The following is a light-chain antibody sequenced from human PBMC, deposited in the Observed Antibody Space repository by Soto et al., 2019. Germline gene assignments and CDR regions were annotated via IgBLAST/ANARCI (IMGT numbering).Light chain of an antibody. CDR2: KAS. J-gene: IGKJ1*01. CDR3: QQYDSFSWT. V-gene: IGKV1-5*03. CDR1: QSILTW. Sequence: DIQMNQSPSSLSASVGDRVTITCRASQSILTWLAWYQQQPGKAPKLLINKASSLESGVPSRFSGSGPGTEFTLTISSLQPDDSATYYCQQYDSFSWTFGQGTKV.